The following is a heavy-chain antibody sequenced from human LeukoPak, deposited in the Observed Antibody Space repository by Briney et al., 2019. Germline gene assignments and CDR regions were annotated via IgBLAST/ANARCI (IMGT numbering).Heavy chain of an antibody. D-gene: IGHD6-13*01. CDR2: ISSSSSYI. Sequence: GGSLRLSCAASGFTVSSNYMSWVRQAPGKGLEWVSSISSSSSYIYYADSVKGRFTISRDNAKNSLYLQMNSLRAEDTAVYYCARERLAAAGHFDYWGQGTLVTVSS. J-gene: IGHJ4*02. V-gene: IGHV3-21*01. CDR1: GFTVSSNY. CDR3: ARERLAAAGHFDY.